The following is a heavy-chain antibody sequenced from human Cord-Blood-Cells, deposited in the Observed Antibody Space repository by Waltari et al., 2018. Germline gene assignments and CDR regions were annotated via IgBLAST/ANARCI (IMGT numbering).Heavy chain of an antibody. CDR3: AKDEYSSSFDY. D-gene: IGHD6-6*01. J-gene: IGHJ4*02. CDR1: GFTFSSHG. CDR2: ISYDGSNK. V-gene: IGHV3-30*18. Sequence: QVQLVESGGGVVQPGRSLRLSCSSSGFTFSSHGMPWGRQAPGKGLEWVAVISYDGSNKYYADSVKGRFTISRDNSKNTLYLQMNSLRAEDTAVYYCAKDEYSSSFDYWGQGTLVTVSS.